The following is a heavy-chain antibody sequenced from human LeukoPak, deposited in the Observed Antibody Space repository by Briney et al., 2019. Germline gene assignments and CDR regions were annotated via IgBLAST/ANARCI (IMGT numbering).Heavy chain of an antibody. D-gene: IGHD3-10*01. CDR2: INGDGRNI. V-gene: IGHV3-74*01. J-gene: IGHJ5*02. Sequence: GGSLRLSCVASGFTFSSYWMHWVRQDPRKGLVWVSRINGDGRNINYADSVRGRFTISRDNAKNTLYLQMNSLRAEDTAVYYCARVRPPETMARGVRIFWFDPWGQGTLVTVSS. CDR3: ARVRPPETMARGVRIFWFDP. CDR1: GFTFSSYW.